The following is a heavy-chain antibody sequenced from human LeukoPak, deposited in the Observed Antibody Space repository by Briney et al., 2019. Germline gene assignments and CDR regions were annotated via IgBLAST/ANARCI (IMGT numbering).Heavy chain of an antibody. J-gene: IGHJ4*02. D-gene: IGHD1-26*01. CDR1: GFTFSNAW. CDR3: TAERGSYYIY. CDR2: IKSKTNGGTT. Sequence: GGSLRLSCAASGFTFSNAWMSWVRQAPGKGLEWVGRIKSKTNGGTTDYAAPVKGRFTISRDDSKSTLYLQMNSLKTEDTAVHYCTAERGSYYIYWGQGTLVTVSS. V-gene: IGHV3-15*01.